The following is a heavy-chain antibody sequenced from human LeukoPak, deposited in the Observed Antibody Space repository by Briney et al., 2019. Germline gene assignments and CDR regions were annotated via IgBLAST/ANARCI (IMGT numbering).Heavy chain of an antibody. J-gene: IGHJ4*02. V-gene: IGHV4-59*11. D-gene: IGHD3-22*01. CDR1: GDSITSHY. CDR3: ARGHYYGNSGDY. CDR2: IYDTGGA. Sequence: SETLSLTCTVSGDSITSHYWSWIRQPPGKGLEWIGYIYDTGGANYNPSPKSRVTISRDTSKNQFSLNVTSVTAADTAIYYCARGHYYGNSGDYWGQGTLVTVSS.